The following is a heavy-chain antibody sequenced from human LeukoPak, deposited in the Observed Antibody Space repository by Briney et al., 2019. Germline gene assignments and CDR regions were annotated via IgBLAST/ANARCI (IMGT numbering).Heavy chain of an antibody. V-gene: IGHV4-34*01. CDR2: INHSGST. D-gene: IGHD2-15*01. CDR3: AGYCSGGSCYPGY. Sequence: PSETLSLTCAVYGGSFSGYYWSWIRQPPGKGLEWIGEINHSGSTNYNPSLKSRVTISVDTSKNQFSLKLSSVTAADTAVYYCAGYCSGGSCYPGYWGQGTLVTVSS. CDR1: GGSFSGYY. J-gene: IGHJ4*02.